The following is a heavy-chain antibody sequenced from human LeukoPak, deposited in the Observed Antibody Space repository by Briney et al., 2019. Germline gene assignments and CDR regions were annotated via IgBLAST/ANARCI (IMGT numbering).Heavy chain of an antibody. CDR3: AKTVSPFWSGYYTFDY. CDR2: ISGSGGST. J-gene: IGHJ4*02. V-gene: IGHV3-23*01. CDR1: GFTFSSYA. Sequence: GGSLRLSCAASGFTFSSYAMSWVRQAPGKGLGWVSAISGSGGSTYYADSVKGRFTISRHNSKNTLYLQMNSLRAEDTAVYYCAKTVSPFWSGYYTFDYWGQGTLVTVSS. D-gene: IGHD3-3*01.